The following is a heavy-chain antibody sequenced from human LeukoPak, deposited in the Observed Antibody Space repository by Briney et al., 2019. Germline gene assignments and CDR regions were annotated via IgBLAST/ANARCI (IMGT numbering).Heavy chain of an antibody. CDR3: ASPSAVAGHWDY. CDR2: VKYSGST. CDR1: GGFISSFY. J-gene: IGHJ4*02. D-gene: IGHD6-19*01. V-gene: IGHV4-59*12. Sequence: SETLSLTCTVSGGFISSFYWSWIRQPPGKGLEWIGYVKYSGSTDYNPSLKSRVTISVDTSKNQFSLKLSSVTAADTAVYYCASPSAVAGHWDYWGQGTLVTVSS.